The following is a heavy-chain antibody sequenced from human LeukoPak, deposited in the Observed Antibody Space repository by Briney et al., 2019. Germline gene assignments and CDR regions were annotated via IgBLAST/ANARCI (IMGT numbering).Heavy chain of an antibody. J-gene: IGHJ5*02. V-gene: IGHV4-34*01. CDR2: INHSGST. CDR1: GGSFSGYY. CDR3: ARAGGVVGDNWFDP. D-gene: IGHD2-2*01. Sequence: SETLSLTCAVYGGSFSGYYWSWIRQPPGKGLEWIGEINHSGSTNYNPSLKSRVTISVDTSKNQFSLKLSSVTAADTAVYYCARAGGVVGDNWFDPWGQGTLVTVSS.